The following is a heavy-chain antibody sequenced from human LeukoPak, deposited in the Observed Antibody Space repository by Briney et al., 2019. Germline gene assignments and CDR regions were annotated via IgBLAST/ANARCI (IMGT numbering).Heavy chain of an antibody. Sequence: ASVKVSCKVSGYTLTELSMHWVRQPPGKVLEWMGGFDPEDGETIYAQKFQGRVTMTEDTSTDTAYMELSSLRSEDTAVYYCATFGVAQYCSSTSCYLSGGYWGQGTLVTVSS. CDR2: FDPEDGET. D-gene: IGHD2-2*01. CDR3: ATFGVAQYCSSTSCYLSGGY. V-gene: IGHV1-24*01. J-gene: IGHJ4*02. CDR1: GYTLTELS.